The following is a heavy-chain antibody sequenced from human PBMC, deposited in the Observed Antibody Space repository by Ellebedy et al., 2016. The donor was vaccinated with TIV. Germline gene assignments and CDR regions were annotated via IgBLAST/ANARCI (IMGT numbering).Heavy chain of an antibody. CDR1: GFTFGDYA. V-gene: IGHV3-49*03. CDR3: TRDPETYYYGSGRDY. D-gene: IGHD3-10*01. Sequence: GESLKISXAASGFTFGDYAIHWFRQAPGKGLEWVGFIRTRAHGGTTQYAASVKGRFTISRDDSKNIAYLQMNSLQTEDTAVYYCTRDPETYYYGSGRDYWGQGTLVRVSS. CDR2: IRTRAHGGTT. J-gene: IGHJ4*02.